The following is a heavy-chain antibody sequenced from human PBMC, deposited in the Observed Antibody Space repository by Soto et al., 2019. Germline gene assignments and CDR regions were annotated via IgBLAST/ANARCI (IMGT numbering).Heavy chain of an antibody. Sequence: DVQLVETGGGLIQPGRSLRLSCAASGFIVSSSYMTWVRQAPGKGLEWVSVIYADGRTYYADSVKGRFTTSRDNSKNTLYLQMNSLSAEDTAVYYCGRCGGWYGRCYFDCWGQGTLVTVSS. CDR1: GFIVSSSY. J-gene: IGHJ4*02. V-gene: IGHV3-53*02. CDR2: IYADGRT. CDR3: GRCGGWYGRCYFDC. D-gene: IGHD6-19*01.